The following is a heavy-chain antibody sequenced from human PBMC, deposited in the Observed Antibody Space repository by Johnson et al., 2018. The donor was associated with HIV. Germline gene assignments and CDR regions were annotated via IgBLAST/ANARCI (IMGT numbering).Heavy chain of an antibody. CDR1: GFTFSSYA. CDR3: AKSWHSGSLYDAFHI. J-gene: IGHJ3*02. V-gene: IGHV3-30*18. Sequence: QVQLVESGGGVVQPGRSLRLSCAASGFTFSSYAMHWVRQAPGKGLEWVAVISYDGKNKDYADPVKGRFTLSRDNSKNTLYLQMNSLRAEDTAVYYCAKSWHSGSLYDAFHIWGQGTMVTVSS. D-gene: IGHD1-26*01. CDR2: ISYDGKNK.